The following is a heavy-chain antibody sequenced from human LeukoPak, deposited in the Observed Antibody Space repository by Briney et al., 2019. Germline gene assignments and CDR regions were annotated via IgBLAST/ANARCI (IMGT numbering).Heavy chain of an antibody. CDR3: ARALGYSYGYGIY. D-gene: IGHD5-18*01. V-gene: IGHV3-30*03. CDR2: ISYDGSNK. CDR1: GFTFSSYG. J-gene: IGHJ4*02. Sequence: GGSLRLSCAASGFTFSSYGMHWVRQAPGKGLVWVAVISYDGSNKYCADSVKGRFTISRDNAKNTMYLQMNSLRAEDSAVYYCARALGYSYGYGIYWGQGTLVTVSS.